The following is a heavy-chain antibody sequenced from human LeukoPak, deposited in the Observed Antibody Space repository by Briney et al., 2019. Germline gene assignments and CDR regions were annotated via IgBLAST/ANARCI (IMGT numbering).Heavy chain of an antibody. CDR2: IRYDGNSE. V-gene: IGHV3-30*02. CDR1: GFTFSSNG. D-gene: IGHD4-23*01. CDR3: ARTPIPISYGGIYFDY. Sequence: GGSLRLSCAASGFTFSSNGMHWVRQAPGKGLEWVAFIRYDGNSEFYVDSVKGRFTISRDNSKNTLYLQMNSLRAEDTAVYYCARTPIPISYGGIYFDYWGQGTLVTVSS. J-gene: IGHJ4*02.